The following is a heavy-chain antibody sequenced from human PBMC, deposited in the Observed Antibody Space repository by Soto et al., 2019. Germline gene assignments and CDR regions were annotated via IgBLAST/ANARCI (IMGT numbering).Heavy chain of an antibody. CDR3: AREGIAAADTGLDV. V-gene: IGHV4-34*01. D-gene: IGHD6-25*01. Sequence: QVQLQQWGAGLLKPSETLSLTCSVYGGSFSSYYWSWIRQPPGKGLQWIGEIKYSGSTKYNPSLKSRVTISVTTSKNQFSLNLSSVTAADTAVYYCAREGIAAADTGLDVWGPGTTVTVSS. J-gene: IGHJ6*02. CDR2: IKYSGST. CDR1: GGSFSSYY.